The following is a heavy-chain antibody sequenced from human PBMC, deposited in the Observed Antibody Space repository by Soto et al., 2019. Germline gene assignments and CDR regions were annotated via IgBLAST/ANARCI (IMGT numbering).Heavy chain of an antibody. Sequence: PAETLSLTCAVSGGSIYSSGYYWGWIRHPPGRGLEWIGNIDYNGVTYSNPSLKSRVTISRDTSKNQFSLKLTSVTAADTALYYCGKVLVGATGHTDSDSWGPGTLVTVSS. CDR3: GKVLVGATGHTDSDS. V-gene: IGHV4-39*01. CDR2: IDYNGVT. D-gene: IGHD2-15*01. CDR1: GGSIYSSGYY. J-gene: IGHJ4*02.